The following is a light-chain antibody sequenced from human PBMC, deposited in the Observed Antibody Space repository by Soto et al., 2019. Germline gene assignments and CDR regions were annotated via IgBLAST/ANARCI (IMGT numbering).Light chain of an antibody. CDR1: QSISSY. J-gene: IGKJ1*01. CDR3: QQSYSTPRT. Sequence: DIQMTQSPSSLSASLGDRVTITSLASQSISSYLNWYQQKPGKAPKLLIYAASSLQSGVPSRFSGSGSGTDFTLTISSLQPEDFATYYCQQSYSTPRTFGQGTKVDI. V-gene: IGKV1-39*01. CDR2: AAS.